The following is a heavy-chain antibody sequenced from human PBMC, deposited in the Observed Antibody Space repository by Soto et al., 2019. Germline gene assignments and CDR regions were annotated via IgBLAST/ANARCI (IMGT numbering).Heavy chain of an antibody. V-gene: IGHV1-8*01. CDR1: GYTFTSYD. CDR3: ARVPIGVVPGARGGYWLDP. J-gene: IGHJ5*02. D-gene: IGHD2-2*01. CDR2: MNPNSANT. Sequence: QVQLVQSGAEVKKPGASVTVSCKASGYTFTSYDINWVRQATGQGLEWMGWMNPNSANTGYAEKFKGRVTMTMNTAISKGYMGLSSLTSEDTAVYYCARVPIGVVPGARGGYWLDPWGQGTLVTVSS.